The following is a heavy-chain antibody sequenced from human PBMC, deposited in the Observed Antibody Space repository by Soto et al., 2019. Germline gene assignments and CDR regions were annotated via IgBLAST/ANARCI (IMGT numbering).Heavy chain of an antibody. Sequence: SEALSLTCAVYGGSFSGYYWSWIRQPPGKGLEWIGYMYHSGSTYYNPSLKSRVTISIDRSKNQFSLKLSSVTAADTAVYYCARVPDNGGQEIRVTVSS. CDR3: ARVPDN. CDR2: MYHSGST. V-gene: IGHV4-30-2*01. CDR1: GGSFSGYY. J-gene: IGHJ4*02. D-gene: IGHD2-2*01.